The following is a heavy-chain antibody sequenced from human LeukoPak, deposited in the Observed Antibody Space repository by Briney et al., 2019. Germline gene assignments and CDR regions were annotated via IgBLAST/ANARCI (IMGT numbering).Heavy chain of an antibody. V-gene: IGHV4-34*01. CDR3: ARYESGYDYDWFDY. CDR2: INHSGST. Sequence: SETLSLTCAVYGGSFSGYYWSWIRQPPGKGLEWIGEINHSGSTNYNPSLKSRVTISVDTSKNQFSLKLNSVTAADTAVYYCARYESGYDYDWFDYWGQGTLVTVSS. CDR1: GGSFSGYY. J-gene: IGHJ4*02. D-gene: IGHD5-12*01.